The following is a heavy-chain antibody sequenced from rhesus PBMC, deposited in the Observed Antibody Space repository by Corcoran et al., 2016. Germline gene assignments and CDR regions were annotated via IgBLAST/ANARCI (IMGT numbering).Heavy chain of an antibody. D-gene: IGHD3-34*01. V-gene: IGHV4-76*01. CDR3: ARQGVF. Sequence: QVQLQESGPGLVKPSETLSLTCVVSGGSISGGYDLSWFRQPPGKGLEWIGYIYVSSGSTNYNPSLKNRVTISKDTSKNQFSLNLTSVTAADTAVYYCARQGVFWGQGVLVTVSS. CDR2: IYVSSGST. J-gene: IGHJ4*01. CDR1: GGSISGGYD.